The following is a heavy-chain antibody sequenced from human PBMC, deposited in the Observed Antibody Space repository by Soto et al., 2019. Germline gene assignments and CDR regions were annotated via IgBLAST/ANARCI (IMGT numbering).Heavy chain of an antibody. J-gene: IGHJ4*02. V-gene: IGHV4-34*01. CDR2: INHSGST. Sequence: SETLSLTCAVYGGSFSGYYWSWTRQPPGKGLEWIGEINHSGSTNYNPSLKSRVTISVDTSKNQFSLKLSSVTAADTAVYYCARETADVVVVVAATSAPRSFDYWGQGTLVTVSS. CDR1: GGSFSGYY. CDR3: ARETADVVVVVAATSAPRSFDY. D-gene: IGHD2-15*01.